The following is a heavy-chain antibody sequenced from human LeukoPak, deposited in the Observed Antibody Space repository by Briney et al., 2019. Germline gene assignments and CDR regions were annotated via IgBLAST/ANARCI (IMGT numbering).Heavy chain of an antibody. CDR2: VYYSGST. CDR3: ARIFRLGYCSGGSCPYYFDY. J-gene: IGHJ4*02. V-gene: IGHV4-30-4*08. D-gene: IGHD2-15*01. Sequence: SQTLSLTCTVSGGSISSGDYYWSWIRQPPGKVLEWIGYVYYSGSTYYNPSLKSRVTISVDTSKNQFSLKLSSVTAADTAVYYCARIFRLGYCSGGSCPYYFDYWGQGTLVTVSS. CDR1: GGSISSGDYY.